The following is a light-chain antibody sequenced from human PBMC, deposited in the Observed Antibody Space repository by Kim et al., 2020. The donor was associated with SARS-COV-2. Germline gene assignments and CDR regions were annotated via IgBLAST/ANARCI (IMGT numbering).Light chain of an antibody. J-gene: IGLJ3*02. CDR2: QDS. V-gene: IGLV3-1*01. CDR3: QAWDSSTAWE. CDR1: KLGDQY. Sequence: SYELTQPPSVSVSPGQTASITCSGDKLGDQYACWYQQKPGQSPVLVIYQDSKRPSGIPERFSGSNSGNTATLTISGTQAMDEADYYCQAWDSSTAWEFGG.